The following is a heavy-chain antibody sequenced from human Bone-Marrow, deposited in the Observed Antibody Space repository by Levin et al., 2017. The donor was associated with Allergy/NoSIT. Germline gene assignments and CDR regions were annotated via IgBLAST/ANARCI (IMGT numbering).Heavy chain of an antibody. D-gene: IGHD3-22*01. CDR3: AKGHYYDSSGFLYKSDAFDM. J-gene: IGHJ3*02. CDR2: ISGNGDST. V-gene: IGHV3-23*01. Sequence: GGSLRLSCAASGFTFRSYAMNWVRQAPGKGLEWVSVISGNGDSTYYADSVKGRFTISRDNSKNTLYLQMNSLRAEDTAIYYCAKGHYYDSSGFLYKSDAFDMWGQGTMVTVSS. CDR1: GFTFRSYA.